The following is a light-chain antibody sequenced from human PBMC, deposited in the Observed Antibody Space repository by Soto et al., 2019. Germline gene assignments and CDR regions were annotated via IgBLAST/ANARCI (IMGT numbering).Light chain of an antibody. CDR3: AAWDDSLNGVV. CDR2: NNN. Sequence: QSVLTQPPSASGTPGQRVTISCSGSSSNIGSNSINWYQQFPGTAPKLLIYNNNQRPSGVPDRFSGSKFGTSVSLAISGLQSDDEADYYCAAWDDSLNGVVVGGGTKLTFL. V-gene: IGLV1-44*01. J-gene: IGLJ2*01. CDR1: SSNIGSNS.